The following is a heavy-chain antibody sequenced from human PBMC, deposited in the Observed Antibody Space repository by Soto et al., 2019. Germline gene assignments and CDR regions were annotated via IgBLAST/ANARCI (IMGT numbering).Heavy chain of an antibody. V-gene: IGHV1-18*01. CDR2: ISAYNGNT. CDR1: CYTFTSYG. D-gene: IGHD6-13*01. Sequence: ASVKVSCKSSCYTFTSYGISLIRQAPGQGLEWMGWISAYNGNTNYAQKLQGRVTMTTDTSTSTAYLELRSLRSDDTAVYYCARAPRAAAGTSWFDPWGQGTLVTVSS. J-gene: IGHJ5*02. CDR3: ARAPRAAAGTSWFDP.